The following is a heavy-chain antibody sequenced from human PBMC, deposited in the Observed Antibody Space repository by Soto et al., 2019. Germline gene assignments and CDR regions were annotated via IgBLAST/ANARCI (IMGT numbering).Heavy chain of an antibody. J-gene: IGHJ6*02. Sequence: QVHLVESGGGVVQRGTSLRLSWVVSGLTFRDSGMHWVRQAPGKGLEWVAVISFDGSERHYRDSVKGRFSISRDNSRNTHYLLMTSLRGDDSAVYYGANGKDGVRYYYGMGVWGQGSTVTVSS. V-gene: IGHV3-30*18. CDR3: ANGKDGVRYYYGMGV. CDR1: GLTFRDSG. D-gene: IGHD1-26*01. CDR2: ISFDGSER.